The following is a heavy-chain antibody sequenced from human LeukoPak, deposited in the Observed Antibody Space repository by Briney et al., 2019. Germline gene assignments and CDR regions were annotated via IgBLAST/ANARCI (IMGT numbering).Heavy chain of an antibody. CDR2: LYYSGST. J-gene: IGHJ5*02. CDR1: GGSISSSIYY. Sequence: SETLSLTCSVSGGSISSSIYYWGWIRQPPGKGLEWIGSLYYSGSTYYNPSLKSRVSISVDTSKNQFSLKLSSVTAADTAVYYCARHNDNWFDPWGQGTLVTVSS. CDR3: ARHNDNWFDP. V-gene: IGHV4-39*01.